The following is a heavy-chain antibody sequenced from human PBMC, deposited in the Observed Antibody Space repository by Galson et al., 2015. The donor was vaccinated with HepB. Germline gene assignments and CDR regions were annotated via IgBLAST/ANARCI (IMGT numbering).Heavy chain of an antibody. Sequence: SLRLSCAASGFTFDDYTMHWVRQAPGKGLEWLSLISWDGGSTYYADSVKGRFTISRDNSKNSLYLQMNSLRTEDTALYYCAKDIGGYYDSSGYYDYWGQGTLVTVSS. CDR2: ISWDGGST. J-gene: IGHJ4*02. CDR3: AKDIGGYYDSSGYYDY. CDR1: GFTFDDYT. V-gene: IGHV3-43*01. D-gene: IGHD3-22*01.